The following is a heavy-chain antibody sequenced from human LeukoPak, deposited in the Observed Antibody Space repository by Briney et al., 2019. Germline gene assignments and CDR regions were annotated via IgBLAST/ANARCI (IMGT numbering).Heavy chain of an antibody. D-gene: IGHD3-10*01. CDR2: IIPILGIA. CDR1: GGTFSSYA. J-gene: IGHJ4*02. CDR3: ARVFVDYYGSGSYTTGY. Sequence: SVKVSCKASGGTFSSYAISWVRQAPGQGLEWMGRIIPILGIANYAQKFQGRVTITADKSTSTAYMELSSLRSEDTAVYYCARVFVDYYGSGSYTTGYWGQGTLVTVSS. V-gene: IGHV1-69*04.